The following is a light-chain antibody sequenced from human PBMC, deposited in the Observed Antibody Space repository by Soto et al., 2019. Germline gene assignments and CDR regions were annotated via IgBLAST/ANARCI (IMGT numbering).Light chain of an antibody. Sequence: QSALTQPASVSGSQGQSITISCTGTSSDVGNSNFVSWYQHRPGRVPRLLLWDGIHRPSGVSARFSGSKSDNTASLTISGLLPDDAGDYYCCSHGGNPTRGVVFGGGTKLTVL. CDR3: CSHGGNPTRGVV. V-gene: IGLV2-23*01. CDR2: DGI. J-gene: IGLJ2*01. CDR1: SSDVGNSNF.